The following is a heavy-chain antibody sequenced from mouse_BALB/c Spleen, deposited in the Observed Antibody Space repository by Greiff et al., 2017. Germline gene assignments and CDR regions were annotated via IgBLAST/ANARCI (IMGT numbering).Heavy chain of an antibody. J-gene: IGHJ1*01. D-gene: IGHD2-2*01. CDR2: ISYDGSN. CDR3: ARAFYYGYDDWYFDV. Sequence: EVKLVESGPGLVKPSQSLSLTCSVTGYSITSGYYWNWIRQFPGNKLEWMGYISYDGSNNYNPSLKNRISITRDTSKNQFFLKLNSVTTEDTATYYCARAFYYGYDDWYFDVWGAGTTVTVSS. V-gene: IGHV3-6*02. CDR1: GYSITSGYY.